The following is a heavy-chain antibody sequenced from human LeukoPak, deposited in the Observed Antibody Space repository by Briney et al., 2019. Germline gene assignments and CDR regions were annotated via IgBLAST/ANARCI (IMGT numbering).Heavy chain of an antibody. V-gene: IGHV1-8*03. D-gene: IGHD4-17*01. CDR1: GYTFTSYD. CDR2: MNPNSGNT. CDR3: ARGSRRLRRFDY. Sequence: ASVKVSCKASGYTFTSYDINWVRQATGQGLEWMGWMNPNSGNTGYAQKFQGRATITRNTSISTAYMELSSLRSEDTAVYYCARGSRRLRRFDYWGQGTLVTVSS. J-gene: IGHJ4*02.